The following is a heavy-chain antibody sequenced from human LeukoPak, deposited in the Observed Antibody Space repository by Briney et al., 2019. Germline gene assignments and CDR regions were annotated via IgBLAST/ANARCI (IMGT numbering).Heavy chain of an antibody. CDR3: ARTYCSGGSCYLLSQNWFDP. J-gene: IGHJ5*02. Sequence: ASVKVSCKASGYTFTGYYMHWVRQAPGQGLEWMGWINPNSGGTNYAQKFQGRVTMTRDTSISTAYMELSRLRSDGTAVYYCARTYCSGGSCYLLSQNWFDPWGQGTLVTVSS. D-gene: IGHD2-15*01. CDR1: GYTFTGYY. CDR2: INPNSGGT. V-gene: IGHV1-2*02.